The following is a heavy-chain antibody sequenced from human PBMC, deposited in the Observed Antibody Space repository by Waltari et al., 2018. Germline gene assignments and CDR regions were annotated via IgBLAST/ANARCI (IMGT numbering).Heavy chain of an antibody. J-gene: IGHJ6*03. D-gene: IGHD3-3*01. CDR1: GFTFSSYA. CDR2: ISGSCGST. Sequence: EVQLLESGGGLVQPGGSLRLSCAASGFTFSSYAMSWVRQAPGKGLEWVSAISGSCGSTYYADSVKGRFTIARDNSKNTLYLQMNSLRAEDTAVYYCARSESGYSLYYYYYMDVWGKGTTVTVSS. V-gene: IGHV3-23*01. CDR3: ARSESGYSLYYYYYMDV.